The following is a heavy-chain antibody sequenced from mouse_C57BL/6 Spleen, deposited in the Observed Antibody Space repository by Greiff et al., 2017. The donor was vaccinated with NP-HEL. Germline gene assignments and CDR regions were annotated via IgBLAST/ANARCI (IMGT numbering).Heavy chain of an antibody. CDR2: ISSGGSYT. CDR3: ARDYDSHFDY. V-gene: IGHV5-6*01. CDR1: GFTFSSYG. D-gene: IGHD2-4*01. J-gene: IGHJ2*01. Sequence: EVQGVESGGDLVKPGGSLKLSCAASGFTFSSYGMSWVRQTPDKRLEWVATISSGGSYTYYPDSVKGRFTISRDNAKNTLYLQMSSLKSEDTAMYYCARDYDSHFDYWGQGTTLTVSS.